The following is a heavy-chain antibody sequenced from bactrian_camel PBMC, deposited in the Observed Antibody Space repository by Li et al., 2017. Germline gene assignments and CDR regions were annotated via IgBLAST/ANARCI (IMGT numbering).Heavy chain of an antibody. D-gene: IGHD4*01. CDR3: AAEYCPVGSDWLGPDACEETC. Sequence: QVQLVESGGGSVQAGGSLRLSCERSGVISNNYCVGWFRQRPGQRRESVASIDSDGTISYAQSVKGRFAISRDNAKRTLYLQMTNLQPEDTAVYYCAAEYCPVGSDWLGPDACEETCWGQGTQVTVS. CDR2: IDSDGTI. V-gene: IGHV3-2*01. CDR1: GVISNNYC. J-gene: IGHJ4*01.